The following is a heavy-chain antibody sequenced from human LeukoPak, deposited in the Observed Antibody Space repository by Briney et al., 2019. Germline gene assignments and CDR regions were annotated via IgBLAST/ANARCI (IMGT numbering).Heavy chain of an antibody. V-gene: IGHV3-7*01. CDR3: ARGVRRLWFGEPTGAFDI. Sequence: GGSLRLSCAASGFTFSSYWMSWVRQAPGKGLEWVANIKQDGSEKYYVDSVKGRFTISRDNAKSSLYLQMNSLRAEDTAVYYCARGVRRLWFGEPTGAFDIWGQGTMVTVSS. J-gene: IGHJ3*02. CDR2: IKQDGSEK. CDR1: GFTFSSYW. D-gene: IGHD3-10*01.